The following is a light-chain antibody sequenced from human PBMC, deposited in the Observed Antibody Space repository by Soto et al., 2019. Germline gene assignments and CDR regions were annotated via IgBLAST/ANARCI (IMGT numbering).Light chain of an antibody. CDR1: QSVSSY. CDR2: DAS. J-gene: IGKJ4*01. Sequence: EIVLTQSPATLSLSPGERATLSCRASQSVSSYFSWYQQKPGQAPRLLIYDASNSATGIPARFSGNGSGTDFTLTISSLGPEDFAVYYCQQRSNWLTFGGGTKVEIK. CDR3: QQRSNWLT. V-gene: IGKV3-11*01.